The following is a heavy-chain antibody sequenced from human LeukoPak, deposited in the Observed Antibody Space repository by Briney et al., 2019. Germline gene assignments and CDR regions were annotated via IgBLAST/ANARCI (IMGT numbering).Heavy chain of an antibody. CDR1: GGSISSGGYY. CDR3: ARDRECGGDCYSDWYFDL. Sequence: SQTLSLTCTVSGGSISSGGYYWSWIRQHPGKGLEWIGYIYYSGSTYYNPSLKSRVTISVDTSKNQFSLKLSSVTAADTAVYYCARDRECGGDCYSDWYFDLWGRGTLVTVSS. V-gene: IGHV4-31*03. CDR2: IYYSGST. J-gene: IGHJ2*01. D-gene: IGHD2-21*02.